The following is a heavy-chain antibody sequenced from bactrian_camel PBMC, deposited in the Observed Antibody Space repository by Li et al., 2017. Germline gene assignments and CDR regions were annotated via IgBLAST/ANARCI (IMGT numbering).Heavy chain of an antibody. CDR1: TPVRSPYL. Sequence: HVQLVESGGGSVQVGGSLILSCTASTPVRSPYLMGWFRQGPNNERTGVASVDSDGATMYADSVKGRFSISRSRDNDHRKWYLQMSSLNPEDTAMYYCAAVPSWDCGAWSRFNTGVWGQGTQVTVS. CDR2: VDSDGAT. D-gene: IGHD7*01. CDR3: AAVPSWDCGAWSRFNTGV. J-gene: IGHJ4*01. V-gene: IGHV3S53*01.